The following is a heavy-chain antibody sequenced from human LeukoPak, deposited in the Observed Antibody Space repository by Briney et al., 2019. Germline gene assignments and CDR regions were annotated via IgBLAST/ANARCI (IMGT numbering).Heavy chain of an antibody. D-gene: IGHD2-15*01. CDR2: TYNGGST. Sequence: GGSLTLSCAASGLIVSSTYMNWVRQAPGKGLEWVSVTYNGGSTCYADSVTGRFSISRDNSKNTLNLQMNSLTVEDTAVYYCVREGGYCSGDTCFKWFDTWGQGILVTVSS. CDR3: VREGGYCSGDTCFKWFDT. CDR1: GLIVSSTY. V-gene: IGHV3-53*01. J-gene: IGHJ5*02.